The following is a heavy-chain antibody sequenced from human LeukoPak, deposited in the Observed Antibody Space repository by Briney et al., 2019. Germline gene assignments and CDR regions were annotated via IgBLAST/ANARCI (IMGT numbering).Heavy chain of an antibody. CDR1: GYTFTGYY. J-gene: IGHJ4*02. CDR3: AREQDRAMVIELDF. CDR2: MNPNSGAT. V-gene: IGHV1-2*02. Sequence: ASVSLSCKASGYTFTGYYMHWVRQAPGQGLEWMGWMNPNSGATNYVQKFQGRVTMTRDTSIPTAYMELSRLTSDDTAVYYCAREQDRAMVIELDFWGQGTMV. D-gene: IGHD5-18*01.